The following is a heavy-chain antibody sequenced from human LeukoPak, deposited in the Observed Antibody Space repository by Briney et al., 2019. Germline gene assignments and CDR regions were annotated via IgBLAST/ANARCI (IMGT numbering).Heavy chain of an antibody. Sequence: GGSLRLSCAASGFTFSSYSMNWVRQAPGKGLEWVSSISSSSSYIYYADSVKGRFTISRDNAKNSLYLQMNSLRAEDTAVYYCARDADYYDSNGYYFDYWGQGALVTVSS. CDR1: GFTFSSYS. D-gene: IGHD3-22*01. J-gene: IGHJ4*02. V-gene: IGHV3-21*01. CDR2: ISSSSSYI. CDR3: ARDADYYDSNGYYFDY.